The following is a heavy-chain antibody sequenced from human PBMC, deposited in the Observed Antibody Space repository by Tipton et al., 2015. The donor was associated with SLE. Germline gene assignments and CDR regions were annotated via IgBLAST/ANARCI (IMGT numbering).Heavy chain of an antibody. V-gene: IGHV4-59*01. Sequence: TLSLTCTVSGGSISSYYWSWIRQPPGKGLEWIGYIYYSVSTNYNPSLKSRVTISVDTSKNQFSLKLSSVTAADTAVYYCARDKTGDQDDDAFDIWGQGTMVTVSS. CDR1: GGSISSYY. J-gene: IGHJ3*02. CDR3: ARDKTGDQDDDAFDI. D-gene: IGHD7-27*01. CDR2: IYYSVST.